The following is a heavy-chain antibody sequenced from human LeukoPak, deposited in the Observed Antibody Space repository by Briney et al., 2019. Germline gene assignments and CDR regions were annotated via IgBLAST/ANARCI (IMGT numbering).Heavy chain of an antibody. Sequence: SETLSLTCTVSGGSISSYYWSWIRQPAGKGLEWIGRIYISGSTNYNPSLESRITMSVDTSKNQFSLKVSSVTAADTAVYYCARDLTDYYELDYWGQGSLVTVSS. D-gene: IGHD3-22*01. V-gene: IGHV4-4*07. CDR1: GGSISSYY. CDR3: ARDLTDYYELDY. CDR2: IYISGST. J-gene: IGHJ4*02.